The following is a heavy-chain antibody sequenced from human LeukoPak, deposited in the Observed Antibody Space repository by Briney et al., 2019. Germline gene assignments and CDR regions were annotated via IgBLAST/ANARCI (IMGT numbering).Heavy chain of an antibody. Sequence: GGSLRLSCAASGFTISSYWMTWVRQAPGKGLEWVSSISSSSSYIYYADSVKGRFTISRDNAKNSLYLQMNSLRAEDTAVYYCAKDLGSSWSLYYYYGMDVWGQGTTVTVSS. V-gene: IGHV3-21*01. J-gene: IGHJ6*02. D-gene: IGHD6-13*01. CDR3: AKDLGSSWSLYYYYGMDV. CDR2: ISSSSSYI. CDR1: GFTISSYW.